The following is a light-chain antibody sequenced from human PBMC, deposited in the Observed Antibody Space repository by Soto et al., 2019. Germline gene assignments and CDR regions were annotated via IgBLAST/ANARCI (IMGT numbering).Light chain of an antibody. J-gene: IGKJ3*01. CDR2: GAS. V-gene: IGKV3-20*01. Sequence: EIVLTQSPGTLSLSPGATATLSCRASQSVSNNYLAWFQQKPGQAPRLLIYGASSRATGIPDRFSGSGSGTDLTLTSSRLEPEDFAVYYCHQYGRSPIYTFGPGTKVDFK. CDR1: QSVSNNY. CDR3: HQYGRSPIYT.